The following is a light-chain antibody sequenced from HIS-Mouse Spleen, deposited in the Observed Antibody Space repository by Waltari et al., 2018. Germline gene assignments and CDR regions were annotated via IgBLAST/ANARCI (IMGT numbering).Light chain of an antibody. J-gene: IGLJ2*01. CDR3: CSYAGSSTVV. V-gene: IGLV2-23*01. CDR2: EGS. Sequence: QSALTQPASVSGSPGQSITISCNGTSSDVVSYNLVSWYQQHPGKAPKLMIYEGSKRPSGVSNRFSGSKSGNTASLTISGLQAEDEADYYCCSYAGSSTVVFGGGTKLTVL. CDR1: SSDVVSYNL.